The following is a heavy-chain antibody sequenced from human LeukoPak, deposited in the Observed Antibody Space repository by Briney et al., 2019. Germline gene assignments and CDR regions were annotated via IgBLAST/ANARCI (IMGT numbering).Heavy chain of an antibody. D-gene: IGHD3-22*01. V-gene: IGHV3-33*06. CDR2: IWYVGSNK. CDR1: GFTFSSYG. J-gene: IGHJ4*02. Sequence: GGSLRLSCAASGFTFSSYGMHWVRQAPGKGLEWVAVIWYVGSNKYYADSVKGRFTISRDNSKNTLYLQMNSLRAEDTAVYYCAKDRYYDSSGYYYGALDYWGQGTLVTVSS. CDR3: AKDRYYDSSGYYYGALDY.